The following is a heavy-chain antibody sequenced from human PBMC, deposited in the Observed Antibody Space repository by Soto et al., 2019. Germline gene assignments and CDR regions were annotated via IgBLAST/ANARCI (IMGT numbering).Heavy chain of an antibody. Sequence: ASVKVSCKASGYSFTGNSMHWVRQATGQGLEWMGWMNPNSGNTGYAQKFQGRVTMTRNTSISTAYMELSSLRSEDTAVYYCARGLRGITIFGVVITPLYYYMDVWGKGTTVTVSS. D-gene: IGHD3-3*01. CDR2: MNPNSGNT. V-gene: IGHV1-8*02. CDR1: GYSFTGNS. CDR3: ARGLRGITIFGVVITPLYYYMDV. J-gene: IGHJ6*03.